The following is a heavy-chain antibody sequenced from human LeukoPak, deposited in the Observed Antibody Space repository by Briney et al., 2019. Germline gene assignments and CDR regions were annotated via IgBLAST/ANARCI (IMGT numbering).Heavy chain of an antibody. CDR2: IYYSGST. CDR1: GGSISSYY. J-gene: IGHJ5*02. Sequence: SETLSLTCTVSGGSISSYYWSWIRQPPGKGLEWIGSIYYSGSTYYNPSLKSRVTISVDTSKNQFSLKLSSVTAADTAMYYCARVLRYFDWLLSNWFDPWGQGTLVTVSS. CDR3: ARVLRYFDWLLSNWFDP. V-gene: IGHV4-39*07. D-gene: IGHD3-9*01.